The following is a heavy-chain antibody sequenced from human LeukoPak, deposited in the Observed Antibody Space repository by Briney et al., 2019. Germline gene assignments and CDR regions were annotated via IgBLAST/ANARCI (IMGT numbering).Heavy chain of an antibody. J-gene: IGHJ4*02. Sequence: GGSLRLSCAVSGFTFSSYSMNWVRQAPGKGLEWVSSISSISYIYYAELVKGRFTISRDNSKNTLYLQMNSLRAEDTAVYYCAKDRTGSHFDYWGQGTLVTVSS. CDR3: AKDRTGSHFDY. CDR2: ISSISYI. D-gene: IGHD3/OR15-3a*01. CDR1: GFTFSSYS. V-gene: IGHV3-21*01.